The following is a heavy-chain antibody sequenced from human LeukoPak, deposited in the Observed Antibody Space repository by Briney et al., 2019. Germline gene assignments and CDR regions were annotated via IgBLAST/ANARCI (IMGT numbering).Heavy chain of an antibody. CDR1: GLTFRSHG. CDR3: ATDGGGTLDHYYMDV. V-gene: IGHV3-30*02. CDR2: IRYDGSTT. Sequence: GGSLRLSCAVSGLTFRSHGMHWVRQAPGKGLEWMAHIRYDGSTTDFADSVKGRFIISRDNPRNTLYLQMNTLRAEDTAVYYCATDGGGTLDHYYMDVWGKGTTVIVSS. D-gene: IGHD1-7*01. J-gene: IGHJ6*03.